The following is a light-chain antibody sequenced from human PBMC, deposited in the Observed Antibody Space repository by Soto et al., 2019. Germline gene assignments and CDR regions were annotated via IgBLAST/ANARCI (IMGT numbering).Light chain of an antibody. V-gene: IGKV1-39*01. CDR2: AAS. CDR1: QTISSY. J-gene: IGKJ4*01. CDR3: QQYGDSLLT. Sequence: DIQMTQSPPSLSASVGDRVTITCRASQTISSYLNWYQQKPGKAPKLLIYAASTLQSGVPSRFSGSGSGTDFTLTISRLEPEDFAVYYCQQYGDSLLTFGGGTKVEIK.